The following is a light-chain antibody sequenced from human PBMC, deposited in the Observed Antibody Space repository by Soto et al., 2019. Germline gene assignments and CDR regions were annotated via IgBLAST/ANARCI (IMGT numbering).Light chain of an antibody. CDR1: QTISSW. CDR2: KAS. Sequence: DIQMPQSPSTLSGSVGDRVTITCRASQTISSWLAWYQQKPGKAPKLLIYKASTLKSGVPSRFSGSGSGTEFPRTISSLQPDDFATYYCQHYNRYSEAFGQGTKVELK. CDR3: QHYNRYSEA. J-gene: IGKJ1*01. V-gene: IGKV1-5*03.